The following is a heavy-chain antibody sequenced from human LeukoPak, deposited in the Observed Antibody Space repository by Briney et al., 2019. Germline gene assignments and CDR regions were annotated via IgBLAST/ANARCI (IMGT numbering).Heavy chain of an antibody. V-gene: IGHV3-15*01. D-gene: IGHD4-23*01. CDR2: LTSKSDGGTT. Sequence: GGSLRLSCAASGFSVRYARMNWIRQAPGKGLEWIGRLTSKSDGGTTDYTAPVKGRFTISSDDSRNTLYLQMNSLKTEDTAVYYCTGNNFDYWGQGTLVTVSS. CDR1: GFSVRYAR. J-gene: IGHJ4*02. CDR3: TGNNFDY.